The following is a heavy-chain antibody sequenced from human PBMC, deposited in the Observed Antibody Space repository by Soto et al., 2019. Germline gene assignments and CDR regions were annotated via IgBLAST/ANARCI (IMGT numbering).Heavy chain of an antibody. J-gene: IGHJ4*02. Sequence: QVQLVESGGGVVQPGRSLRLSCAASGFTFSSYGMHWVRQAPGKGLEWVAVISYDGSNKYYADSVKGRFTISRDNSKNTLYLQMNSLRGEDTAVYYGATKVRGVSDWGQGTLVTVSS. V-gene: IGHV3-30*03. D-gene: IGHD3-10*01. CDR1: GFTFSSYG. CDR2: ISYDGSNK. CDR3: ATKVRGVSD.